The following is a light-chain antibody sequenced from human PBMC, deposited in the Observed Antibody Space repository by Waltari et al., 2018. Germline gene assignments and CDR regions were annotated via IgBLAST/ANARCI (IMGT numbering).Light chain of an antibody. CDR1: SLRTSY. J-gene: IGLJ3*02. CDR3: SSRNGRANQVV. CDR2: GKD. Sequence: SSELTQDPGVSVALGQPIRFTCKGDSLRTSYARWSQLKPGQAPVLVIYGKDKRPSGIPDRISGYSSGTTSSLTITGAQAEDEADYYCSSRNGRANQVVFAGGTKVTVL. V-gene: IGLV3-19*01.